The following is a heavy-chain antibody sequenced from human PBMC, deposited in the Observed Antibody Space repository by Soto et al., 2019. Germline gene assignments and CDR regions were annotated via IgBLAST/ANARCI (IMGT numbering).Heavy chain of an antibody. CDR1: GFTFSRYG. CDR3: ARRFGMAGRYFDYDGLDV. V-gene: IGHV3-33*01. D-gene: IGHD6-13*01. CDR2: IWNDGSYT. J-gene: IGHJ6*01. Sequence: QVQWAESGGGVAHPGSSLRLSCVAAGFTFSRYGMHGVRQAPGKGLELVSGIWNDGSYTDYEASVKGRFSVYRDNSKNTLYLQITSLRAEDKAVYYCARRFGMAGRYFDYDGLDVWGQGPTVTVSS.